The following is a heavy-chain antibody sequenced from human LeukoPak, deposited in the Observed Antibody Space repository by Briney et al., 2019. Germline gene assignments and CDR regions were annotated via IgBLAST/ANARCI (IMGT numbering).Heavy chain of an antibody. J-gene: IGHJ5*02. D-gene: IGHD1-7*01. CDR2: ISGRGTTT. CDR3: AKDIIWNYGGDWFDP. V-gene: IGHV3-23*01. Sequence: GGSLRLSCAASGFIFNNYAMTWVRQAPGKGLEWVASISGRGTTTYYGDSVKGRFTVSRDNSSRTMFLHMSSLEVEDSAVYYCAKDIIWNYGGDWFDPWGQGTLVTVSS. CDR1: GFIFNNYA.